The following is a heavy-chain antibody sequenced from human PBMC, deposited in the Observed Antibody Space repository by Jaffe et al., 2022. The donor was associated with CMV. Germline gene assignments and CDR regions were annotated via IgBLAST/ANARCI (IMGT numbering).Heavy chain of an antibody. Sequence: EVQLVESGGGLVKPGGSLRLSCAASGFTFSSYSMNWVRQAPGKGLEWVSSISSSSSYIYYADSVKGRFTISRDNAKNSLYLQMNSLRAEDTAVYYCARVAVGYYDSSGYVDYWGQGTLVTVSS. CDR2: ISSSSSYI. J-gene: IGHJ4*02. V-gene: IGHV3-21*01. CDR3: ARVAVGYYDSSGYVDY. D-gene: IGHD3-22*01. CDR1: GFTFSSYS.